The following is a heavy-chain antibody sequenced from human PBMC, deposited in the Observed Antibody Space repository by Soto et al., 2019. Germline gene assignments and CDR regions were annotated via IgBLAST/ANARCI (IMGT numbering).Heavy chain of an antibody. Sequence: SETLSLTCTVSGGSISSSSYYWGWIRQPPGKGLEWIGSIYYSGSTYYNPSLKSRVTISVDTSKNQFSLKLSSVTAADTAVYYCAGGYCSGGSCYSHYYYGMDVWGQGTTVTVSS. CDR3: AGGYCSGGSCYSHYYYGMDV. V-gene: IGHV4-39*01. CDR2: IYYSGST. J-gene: IGHJ6*02. D-gene: IGHD2-15*01. CDR1: GGSISSSSYY.